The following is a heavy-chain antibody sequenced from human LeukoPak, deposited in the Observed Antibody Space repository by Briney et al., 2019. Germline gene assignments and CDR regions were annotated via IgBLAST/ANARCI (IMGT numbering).Heavy chain of an antibody. J-gene: IGHJ3*02. CDR1: GGSISSGGYY. V-gene: IGHV4-31*03. CDR2: IYYSGST. D-gene: IGHD2-2*01. CDR3: ARCMQYQPPYAFDI. Sequence: SQTLSLTCSVSGGSISSGGYYWNWIRQHPGKGLEWIGYIYYSGSTYYHPSLKSRVTISVDTSKNQFSLKLSSVTAADTAVYYCARCMQYQPPYAFDIWGQGTMVTVSS.